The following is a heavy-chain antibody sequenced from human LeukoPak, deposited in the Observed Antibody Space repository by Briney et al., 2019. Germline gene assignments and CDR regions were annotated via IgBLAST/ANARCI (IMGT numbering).Heavy chain of an antibody. V-gene: IGHV4-34*12. CDR3: ARDALMSIAAAGRGWFDP. CDR1: GGSFSGYY. J-gene: IGHJ5*02. CDR2: IIHSGST. D-gene: IGHD6-13*01. Sequence: SETLSLTCPVYGGSFSGYYWSWIRQPPGKGLEWIGEIIHSGSTNYNPSLKSRVTISVDTSKNQFSLKLSSVTAAATAVYYCARDALMSIAAAGRGWFDPWGQGTLVTVSS.